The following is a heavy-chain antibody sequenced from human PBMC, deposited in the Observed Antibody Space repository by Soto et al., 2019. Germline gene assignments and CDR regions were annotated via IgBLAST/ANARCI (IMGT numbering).Heavy chain of an antibody. CDR2: INAGNGNT. Sequence: QVQLVQSGAEVKKPGASVKVSCKASGYTFTSYAMHWVRQAPGQRLEWMGWINAGNGNTKYSQKFQGRVTITRDTSASTAYMELSSLRSEDTGVYYCVRGVSMVRGVTLEGFHFWGQGTMVTVSS. V-gene: IGHV1-3*01. J-gene: IGHJ3*01. CDR1: GYTFTSYA. D-gene: IGHD3-10*01. CDR3: VRGVSMVRGVTLEGFHF.